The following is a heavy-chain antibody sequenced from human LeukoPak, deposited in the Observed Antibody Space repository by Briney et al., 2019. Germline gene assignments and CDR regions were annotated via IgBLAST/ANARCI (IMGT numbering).Heavy chain of an antibody. CDR3: ARGRRNYDVFDP. CDR1: GYTFTSYD. J-gene: IGHJ5*02. V-gene: IGHV1-8*01. CDR2: MNPNSGNT. Sequence: GASVKVSCKASGYTFTSYDINWVRQATGQGLEWMGWMNPNSGNTGYAQKFQGRVTMTRNTSISTAYMELSSLRSEDTAVYYCARGRRNYDVFDPWGQGTLVTVSS. D-gene: IGHD3-10*02.